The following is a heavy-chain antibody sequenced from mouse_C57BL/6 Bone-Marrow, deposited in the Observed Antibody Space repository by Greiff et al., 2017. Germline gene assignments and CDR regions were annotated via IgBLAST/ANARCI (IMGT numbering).Heavy chain of an antibody. CDR1: GYSITSGYD. CDR2: ISYSGST. CDR3: ARDDHYDGSSGTYWYCDV. J-gene: IGHJ1*03. V-gene: IGHV3-1*01. Sequence: VQLQQSGPGMVKPSQSLSLTCTVTGYSITSGYDWHWIRHFPGNILEWMGFISYSGSTNYNPPLKSRISITLDTSKNPFFLKVNSVTTADTATYYCARDDHYDGSSGTYWYCDVWGTGTTVTVSS. D-gene: IGHD1-1*01.